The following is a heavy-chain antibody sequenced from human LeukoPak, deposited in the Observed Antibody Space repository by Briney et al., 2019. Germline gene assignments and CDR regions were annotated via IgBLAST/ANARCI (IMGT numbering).Heavy chain of an antibody. D-gene: IGHD6-13*01. Sequence: VASVKVSCKASGYTFTRSDINWVRQATGQGLEWMGWINPKSGRTGYAKKFQARVSMTMNTSISTAYMEVSSLRFEDTAVYYCARGRSGLAAAGTYDYWGQGTLITFSS. CDR1: GYTFTRSD. J-gene: IGHJ4*02. CDR2: INPKSGRT. CDR3: ARGRSGLAAAGTYDY. V-gene: IGHV1-8*01.